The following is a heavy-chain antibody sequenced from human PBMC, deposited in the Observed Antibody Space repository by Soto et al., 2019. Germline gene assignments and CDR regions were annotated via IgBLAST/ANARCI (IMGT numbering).Heavy chain of an antibody. CDR2: IYHSGST. Sequence: LSLTCAVSGYSISSGYYWGWIRQPPGKGLEWIGSIYHSGSTYYNPSLKSRVTISVDTSKNQFSLKLSSVTAADTAVYYCARRTAAGTYSYWGQGTLVTVSS. D-gene: IGHD6-13*01. J-gene: IGHJ4*02. CDR1: GYSISSGYY. CDR3: ARRTAAGTYSY. V-gene: IGHV4-38-2*01.